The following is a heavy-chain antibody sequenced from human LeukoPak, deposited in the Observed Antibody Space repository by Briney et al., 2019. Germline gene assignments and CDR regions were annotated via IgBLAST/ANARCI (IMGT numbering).Heavy chain of an antibody. Sequence: GGSLRLSCAASGFTFRRNAMSWVRQAPGKGLEWVSGISGSDASTYYADSVKGRFTISRDNSKNTLYLQMNSLQTEDTAVYYCTTDTRILRYFDWLLAPFWYWGQGTLVTVSS. CDR2: ISGSDAST. CDR1: GFTFRRNA. J-gene: IGHJ4*02. CDR3: TTDTRILRYFDWLLAPFWY. D-gene: IGHD3-9*01. V-gene: IGHV3-23*01.